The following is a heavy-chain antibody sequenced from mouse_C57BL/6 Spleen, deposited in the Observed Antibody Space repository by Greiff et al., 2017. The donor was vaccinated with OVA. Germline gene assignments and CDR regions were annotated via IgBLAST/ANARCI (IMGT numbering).Heavy chain of an antibody. CDR2: INPNNGGT. CDR1: GYTFTDYY. V-gene: IGHV1-26*01. Sequence: VQLKQSGPELVKPGASVKISCKASGYTFTDYYMNWVKQSHGKSLEWIGDINPNNGGTSYNQQFKGKATLTVDKSSSTAYMELRSLTSEDSAVYYCARGDYYGSSYGWFAYWGQGTLVTVSA. J-gene: IGHJ3*01. CDR3: ARGDYYGSSYGWFAY. D-gene: IGHD1-1*01.